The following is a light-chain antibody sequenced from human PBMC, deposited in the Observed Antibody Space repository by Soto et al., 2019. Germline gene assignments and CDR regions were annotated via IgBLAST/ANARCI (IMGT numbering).Light chain of an antibody. Sequence: DIQMTQSPSSLSASVGDRVIITCRASRDIVTSLNWYQQHPGKGPKILIYAASTLQRGVPSRFSGSGSGTDVNLTISSLQTEDYATYYCQQSYSSRTFGQGTTVEIK. V-gene: IGKV1-39*01. CDR3: QQSYSSRT. CDR2: AAS. CDR1: RDIVTS. J-gene: IGKJ1*01.